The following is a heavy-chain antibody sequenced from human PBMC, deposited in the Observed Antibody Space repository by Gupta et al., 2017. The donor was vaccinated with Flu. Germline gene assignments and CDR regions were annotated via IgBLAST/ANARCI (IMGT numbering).Heavy chain of an antibody. V-gene: IGHV3-11*01. Sequence: GLECVSYIRGSGSTIYYPDSVKGRFTISRDNAKNSLYLQMSSLRAEDTAVYYCARYSPDGCRSTSCYRAFDIWGQGTMVTVSS. CDR2: IRGSGSTI. CDR3: ARYSPDGCRSTSCYRAFDI. D-gene: IGHD2-2*01. J-gene: IGHJ3*02.